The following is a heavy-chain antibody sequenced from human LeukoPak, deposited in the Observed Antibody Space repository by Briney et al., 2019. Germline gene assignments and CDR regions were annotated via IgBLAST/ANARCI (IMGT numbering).Heavy chain of an antibody. CDR1: GGSISSYY. CDR3: ARQIEMATTD. J-gene: IGHJ4*02. V-gene: IGHV4-59*01. CDR2: IYYSEST. D-gene: IGHD5-24*01. Sequence: SETLSLTCTVSGGSISSYYWSWIRKPPGKRLEWIGYIYYSESTNYNPSLKSRVTISADTSKNQFSLKLSSVTAADTAVYYCARQIEMATTDWGQGTLVTVSS.